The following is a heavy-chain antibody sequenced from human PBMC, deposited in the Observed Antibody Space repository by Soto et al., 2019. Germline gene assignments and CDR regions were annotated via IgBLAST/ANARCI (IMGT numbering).Heavy chain of an antibody. CDR2: FDPEDGET. CDR1: GYTLTELS. D-gene: IGHD3-22*01. V-gene: IGHV1-24*01. J-gene: IGHJ4*02. CDR3: ATIVSMYYYDSSGYCYYFDY. Sequence: ASVKVSCKVSGYTLTELSMHWVRQAPGKGLEWMGGFDPEDGETIYAQKFQGRVTMTEDTSTDTAYMELSSLRSEDTAVYYCATIVSMYYYDSSGYCYYFDYWGQGTLVTVSS.